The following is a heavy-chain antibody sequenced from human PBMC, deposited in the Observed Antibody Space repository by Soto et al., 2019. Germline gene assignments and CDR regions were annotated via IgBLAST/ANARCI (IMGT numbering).Heavy chain of an antibody. V-gene: IGHV3-21*01. Sequence: GGSLRLSCAASGFTFSSYSMNWVRQAPGKGLEWVSSISSSSSYIYYADSVKGRFTISSDNAKNSLYLQMNSLRAEDTAVYYCARVLPKYSYGYWTLRDYYYGMDVWGQGTTVTVSS. D-gene: IGHD5-18*01. CDR1: GFTFSSYS. J-gene: IGHJ6*02. CDR3: ARVLPKYSYGYWTLRDYYYGMDV. CDR2: ISSSSSYI.